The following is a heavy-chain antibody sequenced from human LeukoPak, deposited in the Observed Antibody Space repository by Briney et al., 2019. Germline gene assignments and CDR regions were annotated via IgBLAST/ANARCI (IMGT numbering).Heavy chain of an antibody. CDR2: IKQDGSEK. CDR3: ATRAVRWPAGTTPFDY. J-gene: IGHJ4*02. V-gene: IGHV3-7*01. Sequence: PGGSLRLSCAASGFTFSSYWMSWVRQAPGKGLEWVANIKQDGSEKYYVDSVKGRFTISRDNAKNSLYLQMNSLRAEDTAVYYCATRAVRWPAGTTPFDYWGQGTLVTVSS. CDR1: GFTFSSYW. D-gene: IGHD6-13*01.